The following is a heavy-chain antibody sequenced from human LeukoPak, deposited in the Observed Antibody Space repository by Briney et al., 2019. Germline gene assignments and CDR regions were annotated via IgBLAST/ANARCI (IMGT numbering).Heavy chain of an antibody. D-gene: IGHD5-24*01. J-gene: IGHJ4*02. CDR1: GFNFNNYD. Sequence: GGSLTLSCVASGFNFNNYDLHWVRQAPGKGLEWVAFIKFHGHETFYADSVGGRFTFSRDNSRNTSYLQMNSLRSEDTAVYYCARGEGGYNFAFDYWGQGTLVTVSS. V-gene: IGHV3-30*02. CDR3: ARGEGGYNFAFDY. CDR2: IKFHGHET.